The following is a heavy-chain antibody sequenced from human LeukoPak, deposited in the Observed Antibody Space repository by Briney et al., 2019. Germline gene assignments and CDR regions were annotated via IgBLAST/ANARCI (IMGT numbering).Heavy chain of an antibody. CDR2: IRYDGTNK. Sequence: GGSLRLSCAASGFSFSGCGMYWVRQAPGKGLEWVAFIRYDGTNKYYTEPVKGRFTISRDNSKNTLFLQMDSLRAEDTAVYYCATWAATILGTDCWGQGTLVTVSS. CDR1: GFSFSGCG. J-gene: IGHJ4*02. CDR3: ATWAATILGTDC. D-gene: IGHD3-3*01. V-gene: IGHV3-30*02.